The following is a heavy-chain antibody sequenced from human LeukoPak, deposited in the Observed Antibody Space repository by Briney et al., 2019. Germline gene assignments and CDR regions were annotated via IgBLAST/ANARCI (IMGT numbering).Heavy chain of an antibody. V-gene: IGHV3-11*04. CDR1: GFTFHDSY. Sequence: PGGSLRLSCEASGFTFHDSYMTWIRQAPGKGLEWVSFISNSGDSIYYADSVKGRFITSRDNAKSSLYLQMNSLRAEDTAVYYCARDLMIVMVEEEGSADYWGQGTLVTVSS. CDR3: ARDLMIVMVEEEGSADY. D-gene: IGHD3-22*01. J-gene: IGHJ4*02. CDR2: ISNSGDSI.